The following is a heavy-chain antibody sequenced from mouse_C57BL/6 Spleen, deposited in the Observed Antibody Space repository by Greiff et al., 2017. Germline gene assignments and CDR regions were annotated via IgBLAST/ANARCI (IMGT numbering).Heavy chain of an antibody. J-gene: IGHJ2*01. Sequence: DVQLVESGGGLVKPGGSLKLSCAASGFTFSSYAMSWVRQTPEKRLEWVATISDGGSYTYYPDNVKGRFTISRDNAKNNLYLQMSHLKSEDTAMYSCASVYYDYDEGYYFDYWGQGTTLTVSS. CDR2: ISDGGSYT. D-gene: IGHD2-4*01. V-gene: IGHV5-4*01. CDR1: GFTFSSYA. CDR3: ASVYYDYDEGYYFDY.